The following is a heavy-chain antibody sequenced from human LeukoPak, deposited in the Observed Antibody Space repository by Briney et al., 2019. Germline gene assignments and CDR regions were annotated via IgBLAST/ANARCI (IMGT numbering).Heavy chain of an antibody. D-gene: IGHD3-9*01. V-gene: IGHV5-51*01. CDR3: ARGPPPVLRYFDWLLGYFDY. CDR2: IYPGDSDT. Sequence: GESLQISCKGSGYSFTSYWIGWVRQMPGKGLEWMGIIYPGDSDTRYSPSFQGQVTISADKSISTAYLQWSSLKASDTAMYYCARGPPPVLRYFDWLLGYFDYWGQGTLVTVSS. CDR1: GYSFTSYW. J-gene: IGHJ4*02.